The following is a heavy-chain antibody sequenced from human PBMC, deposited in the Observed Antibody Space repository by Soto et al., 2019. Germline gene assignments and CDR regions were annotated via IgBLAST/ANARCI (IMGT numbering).Heavy chain of an antibody. Sequence: QVQLVQSGAEVQKPGSSVKVSCKASGGTFSSYTISWVRQAPGQGLEWMGRIIPILGIANYAQKFQGRVTITADKSTSTAYMELSSLRSEDTAVYYCARAYTAMADFGYWGQGTLVTVSS. D-gene: IGHD5-18*01. J-gene: IGHJ4*02. CDR2: IIPILGIA. V-gene: IGHV1-69*02. CDR1: GGTFSSYT. CDR3: ARAYTAMADFGY.